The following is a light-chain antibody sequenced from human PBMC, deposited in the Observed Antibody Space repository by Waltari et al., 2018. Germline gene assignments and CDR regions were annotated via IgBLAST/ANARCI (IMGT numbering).Light chain of an antibody. Sequence: DIQMTQTPSTRSASVGGSVTITCRARQIISMWLAWYQQKPGTAPNLLICKASSLDSGLPTRFGGSASATEFTLTISSLQPEDFATYYCQQYNTLPWTFGQGTKVEIK. V-gene: IGKV1-5*03. CDR2: KAS. CDR3: QQYNTLPWT. CDR1: QIISMW. J-gene: IGKJ1*01.